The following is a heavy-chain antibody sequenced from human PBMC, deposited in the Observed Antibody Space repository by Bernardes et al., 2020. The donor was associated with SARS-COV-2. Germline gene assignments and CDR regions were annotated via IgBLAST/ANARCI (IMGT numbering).Heavy chain of an antibody. V-gene: IGHV3-74*01. J-gene: IGHJ4*02. CDR1: GFTFSSYW. CDR3: VRGPSDGHGRFEY. CDR2: ISGGGTTT. Sequence: GGSLRLSCTASGFTFSSYWMHWVRPAPGEGLVLVLRISGGGTTTTYADSVKGRFTISRDNARNTLYLQMNSLRAEDTAVYYCVRGPSDGHGRFEYWGQGTLGTVSS.